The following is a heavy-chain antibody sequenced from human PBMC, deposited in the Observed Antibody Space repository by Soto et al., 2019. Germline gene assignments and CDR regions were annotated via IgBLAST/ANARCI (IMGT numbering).Heavy chain of an antibody. CDR1: GFSFDDYA. D-gene: IGHD2-8*02. CDR3: AKSTGGTANGMGV. J-gene: IGHJ6*02. Sequence: DVQVVESGGGLVQPGRSLRLSCAASGFSFDDYAMHWVRQAPGKGLEWVSGISWNSGTIGYADSVKGRFTISRDNAKNYLYLQMNSLRAEDTALYYCAKSTGGTANGMGVWGQGTTVTVSS. V-gene: IGHV3-9*01. CDR2: ISWNSGTI.